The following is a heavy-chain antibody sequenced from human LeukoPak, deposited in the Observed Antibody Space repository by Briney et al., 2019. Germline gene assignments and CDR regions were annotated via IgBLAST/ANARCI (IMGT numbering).Heavy chain of an antibody. D-gene: IGHD3-3*01. CDR1: GFTFSSYA. CDR3: AKKGLPAANSDFWSGYLRGPFDY. V-gene: IGHV3-23*01. CDR2: ISGSGGST. Sequence: GGSLRLSCAASGFTFSSYAMSWVRQAPGKGLEWVSAISGSGGSTYYADSVKGRFTISRDNSKNTLYLQMNSLRAEDTAVYYCAKKGLPAANSDFWSGYLRGPFDYWGQGTLVTVSS. J-gene: IGHJ4*02.